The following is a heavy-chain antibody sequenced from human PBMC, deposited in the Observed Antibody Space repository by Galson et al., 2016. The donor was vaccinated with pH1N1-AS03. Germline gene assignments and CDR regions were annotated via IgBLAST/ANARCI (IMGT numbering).Heavy chain of an antibody. CDR3: ARDIWAIRQPPGYAVV. D-gene: IGHD2-2*02. Sequence: SLRLSCAASGFTFSSSAMSWVRQAPGKGLDWVSSISGSGGDTYYADPVKGRFTISRDNSKNTLYLQMNSLTAEDTAVYYCARDIWAIRQPPGYAVVWGNGTPVTVSS. CDR1: GFTFSSSA. CDR2: ISGSGGDT. V-gene: IGHV3-23*01. J-gene: IGHJ6*04.